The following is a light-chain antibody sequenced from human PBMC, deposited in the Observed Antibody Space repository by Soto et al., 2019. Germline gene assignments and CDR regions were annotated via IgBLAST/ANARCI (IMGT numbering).Light chain of an antibody. Sequence: QSALTQPASVSGSPGQSITISCTGTNSDVGGYNYVSWYQQHPGKAPKLMIYDVSNRPSGVSDRFSGSKSGSTASLTIAGLQAEDEADYYCSSYRISSTLDYVFGTGTKLTVL. CDR1: NSDVGGYNY. CDR3: SSYRISSTLDYV. J-gene: IGLJ1*01. V-gene: IGLV2-14*01. CDR2: DVS.